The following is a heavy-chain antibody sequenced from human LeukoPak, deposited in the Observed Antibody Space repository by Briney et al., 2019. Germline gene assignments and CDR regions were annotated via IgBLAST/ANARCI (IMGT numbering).Heavy chain of an antibody. CDR3: ARAYGAGTPY. J-gene: IGHJ4*02. CDR1: GGSFSSYY. CDR2: INHSGST. V-gene: IGHV4-34*01. Sequence: SETLSLTCAVYGGSFSSYYWSWIRQPPGKGLEWIGEINHSGSTNYNPSLKSRVTISVDTSKNQFSLKLSSVTAADTAVYYCARAYGAGTPYWGQETLVTVSS. D-gene: IGHD6-19*01.